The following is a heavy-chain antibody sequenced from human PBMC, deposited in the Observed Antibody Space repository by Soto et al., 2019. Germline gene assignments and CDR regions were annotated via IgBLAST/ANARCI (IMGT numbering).Heavy chain of an antibody. V-gene: IGHV3-23*01. J-gene: IGHJ4*02. CDR2: ISGSGGST. Sequence: EVQLLESGGGLVQPGGSLRLSCAASGFTFSSYAMSWVRQAPGKGLEWVSAISGSGGSTYYADSVKGRFTISRDNSKNTLYLQMNSLRAEDTAVYDCAKDALKNFYGSASYCDYWGQGTLVTVSS. CDR3: AKDALKNFYGSASYCDY. CDR1: GFTFSSYA. D-gene: IGHD3-10*01.